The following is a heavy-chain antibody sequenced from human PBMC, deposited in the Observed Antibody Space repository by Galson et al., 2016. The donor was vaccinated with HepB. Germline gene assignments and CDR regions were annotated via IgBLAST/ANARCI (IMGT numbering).Heavy chain of an antibody. CDR1: GFTFTSYS. V-gene: IGHV3-48*01. Sequence: SLRLSCAASGFTFTSYSMNWVRQVPGKGLEWVSYIGSSPGTVYYADSVKGRFTISRDNSKTALYLQMNSLRAEDTAVYYCAKGGFRLLDTWGQGTLVTVSS. J-gene: IGHJ5*02. D-gene: IGHD3-10*01. CDR3: AKGGFRLLDT. CDR2: IGSSPGTV.